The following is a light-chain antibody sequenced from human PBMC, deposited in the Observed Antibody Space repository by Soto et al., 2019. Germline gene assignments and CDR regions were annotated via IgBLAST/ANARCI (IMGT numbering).Light chain of an antibody. J-gene: IGLJ1*01. CDR1: ISDVGGYNY. Sequence: QSALTQPASVSGSPGQSITISCTGTISDVGGYNYVSWYQQHPGKAPKLMIFDVSKRPSGVSNRFSGSKSGYTASLTISGLQAEDEADYYCSSYTSSSTYVFGTGTKVTVL. CDR3: SSYTSSSTYV. CDR2: DVS. V-gene: IGLV2-14*03.